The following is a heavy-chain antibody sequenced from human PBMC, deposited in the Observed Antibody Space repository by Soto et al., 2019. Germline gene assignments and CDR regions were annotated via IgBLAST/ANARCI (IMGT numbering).Heavy chain of an antibody. Sequence: GGSLRLSCAASGFTFSSYAMSWVRQAPGKGLEWVSAISGSGGSTYYADSVKGRFTISRDNSKNTLYLQMNSLRAEDTAVYYCAKGGFPRHDYYDSSGYYYWGQGTLVTVSS. CDR1: GFTFSSYA. D-gene: IGHD3-22*01. V-gene: IGHV3-23*01. CDR2: ISGSGGST. J-gene: IGHJ4*02. CDR3: AKGGFPRHDYYDSSGYYY.